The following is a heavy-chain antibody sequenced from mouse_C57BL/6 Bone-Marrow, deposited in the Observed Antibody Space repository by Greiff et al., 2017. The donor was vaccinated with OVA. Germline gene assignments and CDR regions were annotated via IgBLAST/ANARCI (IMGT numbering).Heavy chain of an antibody. V-gene: IGHV1-81*01. D-gene: IGHD2-5*01. CDR3: ARQHYSNYHLAMDY. CDR1: GYTFTSYG. J-gene: IGHJ4*01. CDR2: IYPRSGNT. Sequence: VQLQQSGAELARPGASVKLSCKASGYTFTSYGISWVKQRTGQGLEWIGEIYPRSGNTYYNEKFKGKATLTAAKSSSTAYMELRSLTSEDSAVYFCARQHYSNYHLAMDYWGQGTSVTVSS.